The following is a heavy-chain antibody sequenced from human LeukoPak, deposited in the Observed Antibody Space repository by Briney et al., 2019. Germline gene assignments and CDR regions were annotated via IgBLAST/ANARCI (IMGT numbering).Heavy chain of an antibody. Sequence: GGSLRLSCAASGFTFSSYAMHWVRQAPGKGLEWVAVISYDGSNKYYADSVKGRFTISRDNSKNTLYLQMNSLRAEDTAVYYCAKRRLYRTIFGVVIIFDAFDIWGQGTMVTVSS. CDR1: GFTFSSYA. D-gene: IGHD3-3*01. J-gene: IGHJ3*02. CDR2: ISYDGSNK. V-gene: IGHV3-30-3*02. CDR3: AKRRLYRTIFGVVIIFDAFDI.